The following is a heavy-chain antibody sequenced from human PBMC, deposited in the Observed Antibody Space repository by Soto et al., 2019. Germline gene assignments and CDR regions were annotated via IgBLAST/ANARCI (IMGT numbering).Heavy chain of an antibody. CDR3: ARDIVVVVAATDYSYYYGMDV. J-gene: IGHJ6*02. CDR1: GYTFTSYG. V-gene: IGHV1-18*01. D-gene: IGHD2-15*01. CDR2: ISAYNGNT. Sequence: ASVKVSCKASGYTFTSYGSSWVRQAPGQRLEWKGWISAYNGNTNYAQKLQGRVTMTTDTSTSTAYMELRSLRSDDTAVYYCARDIVVVVAATDYSYYYGMDVWGQGTTVTVSS.